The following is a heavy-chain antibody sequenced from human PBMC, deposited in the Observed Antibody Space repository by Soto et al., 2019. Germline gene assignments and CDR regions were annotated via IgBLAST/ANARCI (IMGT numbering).Heavy chain of an antibody. J-gene: IGHJ2*01. CDR3: ASGPTPHYWYFDL. V-gene: IGHV4-31*03. CDR2: IYYSGST. Sequence: QVQLQESGPGLVKPSQTLSLTCTVSGGSISSGGYYWSWIRQHPGKGLEWIGYIYYSGSTYYNPSLKSRVTLSVDTSKNKFSMKLSSVTAADTAVYYCASGPTPHYWYFDLWGRGTLVTVSS. CDR1: GGSISSGGYY.